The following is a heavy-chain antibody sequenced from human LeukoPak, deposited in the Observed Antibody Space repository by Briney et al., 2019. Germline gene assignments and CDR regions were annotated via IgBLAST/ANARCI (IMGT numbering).Heavy chain of an antibody. V-gene: IGHV4-4*02. CDR1: GGSITSNNW. D-gene: IGHD6-13*01. Sequence: PSETLSLTCAVSGGSITSNNWWSWVRQPPGKGLEWIGEIYHSGSTNYNPSLKSRVTISVDKSKNQFSLNLSFVTAADTAVYYCARFQQLPYYYHGMDVWGQGTTVTVSS. J-gene: IGHJ6*02. CDR3: ARFQQLPYYYHGMDV. CDR2: IYHSGST.